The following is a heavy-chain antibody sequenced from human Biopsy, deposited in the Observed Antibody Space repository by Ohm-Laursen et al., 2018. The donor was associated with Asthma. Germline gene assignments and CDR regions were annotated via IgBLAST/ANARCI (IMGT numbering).Heavy chain of an antibody. CDR2: IWYDGSNK. V-gene: IGHV3-33*01. Sequence: SLRLSCAASGFTFSSYGMHWVRQAPGKGLEWVAVIWYDGSNKYYADSVKGRSTISRDNAKNSLYLQMNSLRAEDTAVYYCARGTRPNWFDPWGQGTLVTVSS. CDR3: ARGTRPNWFDP. CDR1: GFTFSSYG. D-gene: IGHD3-3*01. J-gene: IGHJ5*02.